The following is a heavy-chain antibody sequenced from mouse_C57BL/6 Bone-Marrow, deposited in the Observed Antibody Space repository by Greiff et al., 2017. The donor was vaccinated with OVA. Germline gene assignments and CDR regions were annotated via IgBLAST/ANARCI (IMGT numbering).Heavy chain of an antibody. CDR2: ISYDGSN. Sequence: EVQLVESGPGLVKPSQSLSLTCSVTGYSITSGYYWNWIRQFPGNKLEWMGYISYDGSNNYNPSLKNRISITLDTSKNQFFLKFNSVTTEDTATYCCARSLYYYGRAFAYWGQGTLVTVSA. J-gene: IGHJ3*01. CDR1: GYSITSGYY. V-gene: IGHV3-6*01. D-gene: IGHD1-1*01. CDR3: ARSLYYYGRAFAY.